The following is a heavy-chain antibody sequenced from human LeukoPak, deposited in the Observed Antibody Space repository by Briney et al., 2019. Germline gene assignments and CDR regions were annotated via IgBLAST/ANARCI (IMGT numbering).Heavy chain of an antibody. Sequence: ASVKVSCKASGYTFTGYYMHWVRQAPGQGLEWMGWINPNSGGTNYALKFQGRVTMTRDTSISTAYMELSRLRSDDTAVYYCARDPTTYYYDSSGYLKDYYYYGMDVWGQGTTVTVSS. V-gene: IGHV1-2*02. CDR2: INPNSGGT. CDR3: ARDPTTYYYDSSGYLKDYYYYGMDV. D-gene: IGHD3-22*01. J-gene: IGHJ6*02. CDR1: GYTFTGYY.